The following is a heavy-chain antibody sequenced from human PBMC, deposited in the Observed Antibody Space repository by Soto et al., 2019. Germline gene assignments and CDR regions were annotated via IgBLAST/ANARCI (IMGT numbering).Heavy chain of an antibody. CDR1: GGTFDSNA. CDR2: IIPIYDSP. CDR3: AATVTGSRSTLPH. J-gene: IGHJ4*02. D-gene: IGHD4-4*01. Sequence: QVQLVQSGAEVKKPGSSVKVSCKASGGTFDSNAISWVRQAPGQGLEWMGGIIPIYDSPNYAQNFQGRVTITADKATSTAYFELSSLQFANSAIYFCAATVTGSRSTLPHWGQRTLVILSS. V-gene: IGHV1-69*06.